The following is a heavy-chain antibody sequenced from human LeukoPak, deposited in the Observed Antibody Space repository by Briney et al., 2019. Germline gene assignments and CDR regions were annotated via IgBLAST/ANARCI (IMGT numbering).Heavy chain of an antibody. D-gene: IGHD5-24*01. CDR2: IRYDGSYE. CDR3: AKDGGLHLYYYYNYMDI. Sequence: GGSLRLSCAASGFTFSNYGMHWVRQAPGKGLEWVAFIRYDGSYEYYADSVKGRFTISRDNSKTTLYLQMNSLRSEDTAVYYCAKDGGLHLYYYYNYMDIWGKGTTVTVSS. CDR1: GFTFSNYG. V-gene: IGHV3-30*02. J-gene: IGHJ6*03.